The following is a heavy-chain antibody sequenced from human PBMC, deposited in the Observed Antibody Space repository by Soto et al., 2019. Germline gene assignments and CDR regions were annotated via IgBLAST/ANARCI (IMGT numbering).Heavy chain of an antibody. CDR3: ARDSEDGYASMDV. V-gene: IGHV4-30-4*01. J-gene: IGHJ6*02. CDR2: IYYSGST. D-gene: IGHD3-16*01. Sequence: QVQLQESGPGLVKPSQTLSLTCTVSGGSISSGDYYWSWIRQPPGKGLEWIGYIYYSGSTYYNPSLRSRVTLSPDTSKDQFSLRLSSVTAADTAVYYCARDSEDGYASMDVWGQGTTVTVSS. CDR1: GGSISSGDYY.